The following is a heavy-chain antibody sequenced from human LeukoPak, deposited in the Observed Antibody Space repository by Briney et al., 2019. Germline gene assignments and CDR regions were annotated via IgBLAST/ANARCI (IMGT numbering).Heavy chain of an antibody. J-gene: IGHJ5*02. Sequence: SETLSLTCTVSGGSISGYYWSWIRQPAGKGLEWIGRIYTSGSTNYNPSLKSRVTMSVDTSKNQFSLKLSSVTAADTAVYYCAAMEWLSNEFDPWGQGTLVTVSS. CDR1: GGSISGYY. D-gene: IGHD3-3*01. CDR2: IYTSGST. CDR3: AAMEWLSNEFDP. V-gene: IGHV4-4*07.